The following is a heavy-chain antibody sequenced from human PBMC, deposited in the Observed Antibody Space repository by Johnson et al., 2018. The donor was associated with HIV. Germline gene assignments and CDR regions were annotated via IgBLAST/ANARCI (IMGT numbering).Heavy chain of an antibody. Sequence: QMMLVESGGGLVKPGGSLKLSCAGSGFTFSDYFMSYIRQAPGKGLEWISYISSSGSPIYYADSVKGRFTLSRHNAANSLYLQMNILRAEDTALYYCARDSMVQGVMWAFDIWGQGTMVTVSS. D-gene: IGHD3-10*01. CDR1: GFTFSDYF. J-gene: IGHJ3*02. V-gene: IGHV3-11*01. CDR2: ISSSGSPI. CDR3: ARDSMVQGVMWAFDI.